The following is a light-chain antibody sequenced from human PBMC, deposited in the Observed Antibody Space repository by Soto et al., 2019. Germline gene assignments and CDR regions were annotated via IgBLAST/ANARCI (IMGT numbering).Light chain of an antibody. J-gene: IGKJ5*01. CDR3: QRGFSTPIT. CDR2: TAS. CDR1: QNIGNY. V-gene: IGKV1-39*01. Sequence: DIQMTQSPSSLSASVRGRVTITCRASQNIGNYLNWYQQTPGKAPRLLISTASSLQSGVPSRFSGSRSGADFTLSISSLQPEDSATYYCQRGFSTPITFGQGTRLEIK.